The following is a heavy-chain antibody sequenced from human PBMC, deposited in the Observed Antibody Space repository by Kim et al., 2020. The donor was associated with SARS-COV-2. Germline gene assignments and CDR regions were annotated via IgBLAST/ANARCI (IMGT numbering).Heavy chain of an antibody. Sequence: GGSLRLSCAASGFTFSSYAMHWVRQAPGKGLEYVSAISSNGGSTYYANSVKGRFTISRDNSKNTLYLQMGSLRAEDMAVYYCARRSRVVVAATRYYYYY. J-gene: IGHJ6*03. V-gene: IGHV3-64*01. CDR2: ISSNGGST. CDR1: GFTFSSYA. D-gene: IGHD2-15*01. CDR3: ARRSRVVVAATRYYYYY.